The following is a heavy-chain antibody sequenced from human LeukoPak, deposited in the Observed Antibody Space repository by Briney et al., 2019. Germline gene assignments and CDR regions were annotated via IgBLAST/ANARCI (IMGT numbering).Heavy chain of an antibody. V-gene: IGHV4-34*01. CDR2: INHSGST. Sequence: SVTLSLACAVYGGSFSGYYWSWIRQPPGKGLEWIGEINHSGSTNYNPSLKSRVTISVDTSKNQFSLKLRSVTAADTAVYYCALSVAGSGGSFDYWARGTLVTVSS. D-gene: IGHD6-19*01. CDR1: GGSFSGYY. CDR3: ALSVAGSGGSFDY. J-gene: IGHJ4*02.